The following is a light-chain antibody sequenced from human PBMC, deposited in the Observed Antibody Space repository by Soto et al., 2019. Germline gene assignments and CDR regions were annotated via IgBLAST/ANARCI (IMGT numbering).Light chain of an antibody. J-gene: IGLJ2*01. V-gene: IGLV2-8*01. CDR3: SSYADSNIVV. Sequence: QSALTQPPSASGSPGHSVTISCTGTSIDVGGYNYVSWYQQHPGKAPKLMIYEVNKRPSGVPDRFSGSKSGNTASLTVSGLQAEDEADYYCSSYADSNIVVLGGGTKLTV. CDR2: EVN. CDR1: SIDVGGYNY.